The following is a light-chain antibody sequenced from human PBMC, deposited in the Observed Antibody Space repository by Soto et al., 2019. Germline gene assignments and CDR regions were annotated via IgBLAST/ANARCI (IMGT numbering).Light chain of an antibody. CDR3: QQFSSYPLT. J-gene: IGKJ5*01. Sequence: EIVLTQSPGTLSLSPGERAPLSCRASQSVSNNYLAWYQQKPGQAPRLLIYDASSRATGIPDRFSGGGSGTDFTLTISRLEPEDFAVYYCQQFSSYPLTFGGGTRLEIK. CDR2: DAS. V-gene: IGKV3-20*01. CDR1: QSVSNNY.